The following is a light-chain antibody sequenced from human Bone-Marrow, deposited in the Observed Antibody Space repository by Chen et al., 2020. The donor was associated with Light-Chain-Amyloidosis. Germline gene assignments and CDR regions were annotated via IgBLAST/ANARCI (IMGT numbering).Light chain of an antibody. J-gene: IGLJ3*02. CDR3: ATWDDRLIALV. Sequence: QSVLTQPPSTSGTPGQRVTISCSGSGSNIGSNYVYWYQQLPGTAPKLLIYRDNQRPSGVPARFSGSKSGTSASLAINGLRSEDEAEYYCATWDDRLIALVFGGGTKVTVL. CDR2: RDN. CDR1: GSNIGSNY. V-gene: IGLV1-47*01.